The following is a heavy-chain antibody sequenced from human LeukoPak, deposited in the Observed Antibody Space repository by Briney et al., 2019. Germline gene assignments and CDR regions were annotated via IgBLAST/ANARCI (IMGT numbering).Heavy chain of an antibody. Sequence: GGSLRLSCAASGFTFSSYAMHWVRQAPGKGLEWVAVISYHGSNKYYADSVKGRFTISRDNSKNTLYLQMNSLRAEDTAVYYCARNPYDILTGYFDYWGQGTLVTVSS. CDR1: GFTFSSYA. V-gene: IGHV3-30*04. J-gene: IGHJ4*02. D-gene: IGHD3-9*01. CDR2: ISYHGSNK. CDR3: ARNPYDILTGYFDY.